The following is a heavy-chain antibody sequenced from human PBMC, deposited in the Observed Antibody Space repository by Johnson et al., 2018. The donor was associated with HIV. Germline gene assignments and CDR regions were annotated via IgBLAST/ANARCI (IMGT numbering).Heavy chain of an antibody. D-gene: IGHD6-6*01. CDR1: GFTFSSYD. V-gene: IGHV3-13*01. J-gene: IGHJ3*02. CDR2: IGTAGDT. CDR3: ARDLPWSSSSFDAFDI. Sequence: VQLVESGGGLVQPGGSLRLSCAASGFTFSSYDMHWVRQATGKGLEWVSAIGTAGDTYYPGSVKGRFTISRDNARNTLYLQMNSLRAEDTAVYYCARDLPWSSSSFDAFDIWGQGTMVTVSS.